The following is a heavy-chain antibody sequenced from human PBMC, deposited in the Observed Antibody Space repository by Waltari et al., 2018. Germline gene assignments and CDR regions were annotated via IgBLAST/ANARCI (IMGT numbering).Heavy chain of an antibody. CDR3: ARDRAGTGIDY. J-gene: IGHJ4*02. CDR1: GFIFSSFG. D-gene: IGHD6-19*01. Sequence: QVQLVESGGGVVQPGRSLRLSCAASGFIFSSFGIHWVRQAPGKGLEWVTVIWYDGINKYYGDSVKGRFTISRDNSKNTLYLQMNSLRAEDTAVYYCARDRAGTGIDYWGQGTLVTVSS. CDR2: IWYDGINK. V-gene: IGHV3-33*01.